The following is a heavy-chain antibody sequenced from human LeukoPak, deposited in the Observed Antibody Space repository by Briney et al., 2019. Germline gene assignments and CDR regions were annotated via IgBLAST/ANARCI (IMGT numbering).Heavy chain of an antibody. Sequence: GGSLRLSCEASGFTFTSYGMSWFRQAPGKGLEWVSSITYSGGNTYYADSVKGRFTIFRDNSKNTLYLQMNSLRAEDTAVYYCAKDYYALLWFGEFNRKYYFDYWGQGTLVTVSS. CDR2: ITYSGGNT. J-gene: IGHJ4*02. CDR3: AKDYYALLWFGEFNRKYYFDY. CDR1: GFTFTSYG. D-gene: IGHD3-10*01. V-gene: IGHV3-23*01.